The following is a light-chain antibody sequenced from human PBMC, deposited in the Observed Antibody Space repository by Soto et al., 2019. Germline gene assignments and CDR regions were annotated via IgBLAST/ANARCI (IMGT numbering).Light chain of an antibody. Sequence: DILLSKSPGTLSVSPGERVSISCRASQTVDTLLAWYQQKPGHSPTLLIYGASIRPTGIPARFSGSGSGTDFTLAISGLEPGDIAVYYCQQRNNWPLTFGQGTKVDIK. CDR1: QTVDTL. CDR3: QQRNNWPLT. V-gene: IGKV3-11*01. J-gene: IGKJ1*01. CDR2: GAS.